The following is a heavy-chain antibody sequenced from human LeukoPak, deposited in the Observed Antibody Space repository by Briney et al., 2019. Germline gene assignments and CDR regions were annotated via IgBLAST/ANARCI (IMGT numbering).Heavy chain of an antibody. J-gene: IGHJ4*02. CDR2: ISSSGSTI. D-gene: IGHD3-22*01. V-gene: IGHV3-48*03. CDR3: ARAYDSSGYYSYYFDH. CDR1: GFTFSSYE. Sequence: PGGSLRLSCAASGFTFSSYEMNWVRQAPGKGLEWVSYISSSGSTIYYADSVKGRFTISRDNAKNSLYLQMNSLRAEDTAVYYCARAYDSSGYYSYYFDHWGQGTLVTVSS.